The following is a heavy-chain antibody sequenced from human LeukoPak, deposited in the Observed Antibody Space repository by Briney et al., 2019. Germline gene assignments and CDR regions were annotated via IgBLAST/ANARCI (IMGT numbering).Heavy chain of an antibody. J-gene: IGHJ3*02. CDR2: INPNSGAT. CDR1: GYTFIGYY. Sequence: GASVKVSCKVSGYTFIGYYIHWVRQAPGQGLEWMGWINPNSGATNYAQKFQGRVTITRNTSISTAYMELSSLRSEDTAVYYCARGPPFDIWGQGTMVTVSS. CDR3: ARGPPFDI. V-gene: IGHV1-2*02.